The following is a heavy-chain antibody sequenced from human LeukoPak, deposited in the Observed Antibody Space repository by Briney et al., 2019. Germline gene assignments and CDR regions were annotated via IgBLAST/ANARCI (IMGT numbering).Heavy chain of an antibody. Sequence: SETLSLTCAVYGGSFSGYYWSWIRQPPGKGLEWIGEINHSGSTNYNPSLKSRVTISVDTSKNQFSLKLSSVTAADTAVYYCARERLIYYDILTGYLDYWGQGTLVTVSS. CDR3: ARERLIYYDILTGYLDY. V-gene: IGHV4-34*01. CDR1: GGSFSGYY. CDR2: INHSGST. J-gene: IGHJ4*02. D-gene: IGHD3-9*01.